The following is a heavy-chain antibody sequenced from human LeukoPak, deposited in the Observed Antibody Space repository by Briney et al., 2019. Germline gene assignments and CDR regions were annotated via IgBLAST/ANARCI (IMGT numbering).Heavy chain of an antibody. CDR3: ASQRPYYYDSSGYFDY. Sequence: SETLSLTCAVYGGSFSGYYWSWIRQPPGKGLEWIGEINHSGSTNYNPSLKGRVTISVDTSKNQFSLKLSSVTAADTAVYYCASQRPYYYDSSGYFDYWGQGTLVTVSS. CDR2: INHSGST. CDR1: GGSFSGYY. V-gene: IGHV4-34*01. D-gene: IGHD3-22*01. J-gene: IGHJ4*02.